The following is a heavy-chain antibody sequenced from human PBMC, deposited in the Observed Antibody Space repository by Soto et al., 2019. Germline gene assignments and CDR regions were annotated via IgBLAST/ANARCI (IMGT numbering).Heavy chain of an antibody. V-gene: IGHV4-39*01. CDR2: IYYSGST. D-gene: IGHD6-19*01. Sequence: SETLSLTCPVSGGSIRSSSYYWGWIRQPPGKGLEWIGSIYYSGSTYYNPSLKSRVTISVDTSKNQFSLKLSSVTAADTAVYYCARYGSKDAFDIWGQGTMLTVSS. CDR1: GGSIRSSSYY. J-gene: IGHJ3*02. CDR3: ARYGSKDAFDI.